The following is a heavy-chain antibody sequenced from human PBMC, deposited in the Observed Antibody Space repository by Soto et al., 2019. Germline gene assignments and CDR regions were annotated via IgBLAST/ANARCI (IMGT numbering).Heavy chain of an antibody. J-gene: IGHJ4*02. D-gene: IGHD3-10*01. CDR1: GDTFNFYS. CDR2: VNPILSMS. CDR3: ATSYGSGYRAFDY. V-gene: IGHV1-69*04. Sequence: QVQLVQSGAEVKGPGSSVKVSCKASGDTFNFYSINWVRQAPGLGLEWMGRVNPILSMSNFAQRFQGRVTMTADKSTRTAYMELSCLRSEDTAIYYCATSYGSGYRAFDYWGQGALVTVSS.